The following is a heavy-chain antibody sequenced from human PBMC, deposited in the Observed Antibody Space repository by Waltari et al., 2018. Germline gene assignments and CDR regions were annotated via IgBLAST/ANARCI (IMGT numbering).Heavy chain of an antibody. V-gene: IGHV1-3*01. CDR3: AREQRRVINHDAFDI. Sequence: QVQLVQSGAEVKKPGASVKVSCKASGYTFTSYAMHWVRQAPGQRLEWMGWINAGNGNTKYSQKFQGRVTITRDTSASTAYMELSSLRSEDTAVYYCAREQRRVINHDAFDIWGQGTMVTVSS. J-gene: IGHJ3*02. D-gene: IGHD3-22*01. CDR1: GYTFTSYA. CDR2: INAGNGNT.